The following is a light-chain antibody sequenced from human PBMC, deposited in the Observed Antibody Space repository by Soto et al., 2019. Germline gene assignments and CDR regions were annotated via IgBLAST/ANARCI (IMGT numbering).Light chain of an antibody. CDR2: SNT. CDR3: AAWDDSLNGVV. CDR1: SSNIGSLT. Sequence: QSVLTLPPSASGTPGQRVTISCSGSSSNIGSLTVNWYQHLPGAAPKLLIYSNTQRPSGVPDRFSGSKSGTSASLAISGLQSEDEADYYCAAWDDSLNGVVFGGGTKLTVL. J-gene: IGLJ2*01. V-gene: IGLV1-44*01.